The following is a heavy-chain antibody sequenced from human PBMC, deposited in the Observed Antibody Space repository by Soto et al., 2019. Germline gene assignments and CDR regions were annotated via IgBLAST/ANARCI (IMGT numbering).Heavy chain of an antibody. J-gene: IGHJ1*01. CDR2: IYYSGST. Sequence: SETLSLTCTVSGGSVSSGSYYWSWIRQPPGKGLEWIGYIYYSGSTNYNPSLKSRVTISVDTSKNQFSLKLSSVTAADTAVYYCARSKYYYDSSGYRVPEYFQHWGQGTLVTVSS. CDR1: GGSVSSGSYY. V-gene: IGHV4-61*01. D-gene: IGHD3-22*01. CDR3: ARSKYYYDSSGYRVPEYFQH.